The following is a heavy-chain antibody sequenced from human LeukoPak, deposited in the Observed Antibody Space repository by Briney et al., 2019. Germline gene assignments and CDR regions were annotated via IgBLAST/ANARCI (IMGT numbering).Heavy chain of an antibody. J-gene: IGHJ3*02. Sequence: GGSLRLSCAASGFTFSRYSMHWVRQAPGKGLVWVCGINWNGGSTGYADSVKGRFTISRDNAKKSLYLQMNSLRAEDTAFYYCARVLYSSEYASSAFDIWGQGTMVTVSS. CDR1: GFTFSRYS. D-gene: IGHD3-16*01. CDR2: INWNGGST. V-gene: IGHV3-20*04. CDR3: ARVLYSSEYASSAFDI.